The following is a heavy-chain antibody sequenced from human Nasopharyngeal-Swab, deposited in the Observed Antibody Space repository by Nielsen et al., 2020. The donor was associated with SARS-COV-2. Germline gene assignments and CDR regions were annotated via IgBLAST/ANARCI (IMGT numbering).Heavy chain of an antibody. CDR3: AKYPHLLPSYHYGMDV. J-gene: IGHJ6*02. CDR2: ISGSGGST. CDR1: GFTFSSYV. Sequence: GESLKISCAASGFTFSSYVMSWVRQAPGKGLEWVSAISGSGGSTYYADSVKGRFTISRDNSKNTLYLQMNSLRAEDTAVYYCAKYPHLLPSYHYGMDVWGQGTTVTVSS. V-gene: IGHV3-23*01.